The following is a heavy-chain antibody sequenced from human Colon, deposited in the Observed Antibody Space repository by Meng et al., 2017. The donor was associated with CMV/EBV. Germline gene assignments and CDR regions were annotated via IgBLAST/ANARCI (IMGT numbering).Heavy chain of an antibody. J-gene: IGHJ4*02. Sequence: SCAASGFVFDDFAMHWVRQAPGKGLEWVAAISWDSSTMAHADAVKGRFTVSRDNSKNSLYLEMNSLRPVDTALYYCARIHYDSWSGYYRDYWGQGALVTVSS. CDR1: GFVFDDFA. CDR2: ISWDSSTM. V-gene: IGHV3-9*01. D-gene: IGHD3-3*01. CDR3: ARIHYDSWSGYYRDY.